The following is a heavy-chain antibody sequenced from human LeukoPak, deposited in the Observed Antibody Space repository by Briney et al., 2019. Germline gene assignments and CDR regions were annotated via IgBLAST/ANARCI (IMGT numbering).Heavy chain of an antibody. V-gene: IGHV3-23*01. Sequence: GGSLRLSCAASGFTFSSYAMSWVRQAPGKGLEWVSAISGSGDSTYYADSVKGRFTISRDNSKNTLYLQMNSLRTEDTAVYYCAKVLLWFGEYDNWGQGTLVTVSS. D-gene: IGHD3-10*01. J-gene: IGHJ4*02. CDR3: AKVLLWFGEYDN. CDR1: GFTFSSYA. CDR2: ISGSGDST.